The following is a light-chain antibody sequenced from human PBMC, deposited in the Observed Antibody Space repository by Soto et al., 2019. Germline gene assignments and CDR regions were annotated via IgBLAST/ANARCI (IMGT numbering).Light chain of an antibody. CDR2: APS. V-gene: IGKV1-9*01. J-gene: IGKJ5*01. CDR1: QGIDTS. Sequence: ILLTQSPSSLSASVGDRVTVTCGASQGIDTSLAWYQQKPGKAPKLLIYAPSNFQSGVPSRFSGSGSGTEFTLTIHSLQPEDFATYYCQQTNRYPITFGQGTRLEIK. CDR3: QQTNRYPIT.